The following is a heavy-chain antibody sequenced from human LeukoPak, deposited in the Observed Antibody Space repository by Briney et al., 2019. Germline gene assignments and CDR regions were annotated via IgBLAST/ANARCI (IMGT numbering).Heavy chain of an antibody. J-gene: IGHJ4*02. CDR2: IYYSGST. V-gene: IGHV4-59*12. Sequence: PSETLSLTCTVFGGSISSYYWSWIRQPPGKGLEWIGYIYYSGSTNYNPSLKSRVTISVDTSKNQFSLKLSSVTAADTAVYYCARDGYYYDSSGYGLDYWGQGTLVTVSS. CDR1: GGSISSYY. D-gene: IGHD3-22*01. CDR3: ARDGYYYDSSGYGLDY.